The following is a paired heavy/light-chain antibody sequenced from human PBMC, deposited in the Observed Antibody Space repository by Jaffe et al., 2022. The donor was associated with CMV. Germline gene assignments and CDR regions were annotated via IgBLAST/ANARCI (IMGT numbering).Light chain of an antibody. CDR1: QSIGSS. CDR2: YAS. V-gene: IGKV6-21*02. CDR3: HQSSSLLWT. Sequence: EIVLTQSPDFQSVTPKEKVTITCRASQSIGSSLHWYQQKPDQSPKLLIKYASQSISGVPSRFSGSGSGTDFTLTINSLEAEDAATYYCHQSSSLLWTFGQGTKVEIK. J-gene: IGKJ1*01.
Heavy chain of an antibody. J-gene: IGHJ6*03. CDR3: TTNYDILTGYGGDDYYYYYYMDV. V-gene: IGHV3-15*01. CDR2: IKSKTDGGTT. CDR1: GFTFSNAW. D-gene: IGHD3-9*01. Sequence: EVQLVESGGGLVKPGGSLRLSCAASGFTFSNAWMSWVRQAPGKGLEWVGRIKSKTDGGTTDYAAPVKGRFTISRDDSKNTLYLQMNSLKTEDTAVYYCTTNYDILTGYGGDDYYYYYYMDVWGKGTTVTVSS.